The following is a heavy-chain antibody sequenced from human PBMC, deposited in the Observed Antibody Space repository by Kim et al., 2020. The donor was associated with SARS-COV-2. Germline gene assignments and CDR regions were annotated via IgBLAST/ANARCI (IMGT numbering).Heavy chain of an antibody. CDR1: GGSISSYY. D-gene: IGHD3-22*01. CDR2: IYYSGST. Sequence: SETLSLTCTVSGGSISSYYWNWIRQHPGKGLEWIGYIYYSGSTYYNPSLKSRVTISVDTSKNQFSLKLSSVTAADTAVYYCARGQGLITMIVVVVGAFDYWGQGTLVTVSS. V-gene: IGHV4-59*06. CDR3: ARGQGLITMIVVVVGAFDY. J-gene: IGHJ4*02.